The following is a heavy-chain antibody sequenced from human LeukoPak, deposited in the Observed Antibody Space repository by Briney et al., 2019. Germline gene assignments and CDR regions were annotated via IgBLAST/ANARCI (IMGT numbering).Heavy chain of an antibody. CDR2: IYYSGST. D-gene: IGHD2-15*01. CDR3: AKGYCSGGGCYAYSFDY. V-gene: IGHV4-59*01. J-gene: IGHJ4*02. Sequence: SETLSFTCTVSGDSISTYYWSWIRQSPGKGLEWIGYIYYSGSTNYNPSLKSRVTISVDTSKNQFSLKLSSVTAADTAVYYCAKGYCSGGGCYAYSFDYWGQGTLVTVSS. CDR1: GDSISTYY.